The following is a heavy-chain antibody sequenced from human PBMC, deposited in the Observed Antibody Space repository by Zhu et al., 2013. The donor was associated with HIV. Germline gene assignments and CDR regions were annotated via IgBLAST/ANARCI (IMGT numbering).Heavy chain of an antibody. J-gene: IGHJ4*02. D-gene: IGHD3-22*01. CDR2: FHYNGRT. CDR3: ARKGDYDGSASYSPFAY. Sequence: QLQESGPGLVKPSETLSLTCTVSGGFINSSSSYWGWVRQTPGQVLEWLGTFHYNGRTSYSPPLRSRVSISVDTSKNQFSLRLSSVTAADTAVYYCARKGDYDGSASYSPFAYWGRGTLVTVFS. CDR1: GGFINSSSSY. V-gene: IGHV4-39*07.